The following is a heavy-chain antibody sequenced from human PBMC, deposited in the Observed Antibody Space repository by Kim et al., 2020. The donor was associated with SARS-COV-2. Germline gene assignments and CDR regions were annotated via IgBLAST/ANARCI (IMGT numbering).Heavy chain of an antibody. D-gene: IGHD3-22*01. V-gene: IGHV3-23*01. Sequence: GGSLRLSCAASGFTFSAYAMTWVRQAPGKGLEWVSGISGSDGSTFYADSVKGRFIISRYNSKNTLHLQMNSLRAEDTAVYYCARHFGSSGSEFHHWGQGALVTVSS. J-gene: IGHJ1*01. CDR2: ISGSDGST. CDR1: GFTFSAYA. CDR3: ARHFGSSGSEFHH.